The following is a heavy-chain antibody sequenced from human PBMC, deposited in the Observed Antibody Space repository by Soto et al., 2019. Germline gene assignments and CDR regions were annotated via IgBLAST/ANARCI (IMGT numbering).Heavy chain of an antibody. V-gene: IGHV3-21*01. J-gene: IGHJ4*02. D-gene: IGHD3-22*01. CDR2: ISSSSSNK. CDR3: ARDGEVWNYYDSSGYYYGWTDY. Sequence: GGSLRLSCAASGFTFSSYSMNWVRQAPGKGLEWVSSISSSSSNKYYADSVKGRFTISRDNSKNTLYLQMNSLRAEDTAVYYCARDGEVWNYYDSSGYYYGWTDYWGQGTLVTVSS. CDR1: GFTFSSYS.